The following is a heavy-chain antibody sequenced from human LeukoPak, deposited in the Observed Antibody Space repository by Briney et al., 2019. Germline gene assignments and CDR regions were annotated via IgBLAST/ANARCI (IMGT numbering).Heavy chain of an antibody. Sequence: GASVKVSCKASGYTFTGYYMHWVRQAPGQGLEWMGWINPNSGGTNYAQKFQGRVTMTRDTSIITAYMELSRLRSDDTAVYYCAALLGPPRLLWFGERYDYWGQGTLVTVSS. CDR3: AALLGPPRLLWFGERYDY. V-gene: IGHV1-2*02. D-gene: IGHD3-10*01. CDR1: GYTFTGYY. J-gene: IGHJ4*02. CDR2: INPNSGGT.